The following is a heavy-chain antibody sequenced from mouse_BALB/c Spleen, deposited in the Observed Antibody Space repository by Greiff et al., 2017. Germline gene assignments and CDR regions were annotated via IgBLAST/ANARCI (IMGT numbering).Heavy chain of an antibody. D-gene: IGHD2-14*01. V-gene: IGHV5-9*03. J-gene: IGHJ3*01. Sequence: EVKVVESGGGLVKPGGSLKLSCAASGFTFSSYTMSWVRQTPEKRLEWVATISSGGGNTYYPDSVKGRFTISRDNAKNNLYLQMSSLRSEDTALYYCARGDRYDGAWFAYWGQGTLVTVSA. CDR2: ISSGGGNT. CDR1: GFTFSSYT. CDR3: ARGDRYDGAWFAY.